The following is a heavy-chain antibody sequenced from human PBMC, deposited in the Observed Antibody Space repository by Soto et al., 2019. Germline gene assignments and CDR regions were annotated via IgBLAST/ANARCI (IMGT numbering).Heavy chain of an antibody. V-gene: IGHV4-31*03. Sequence: SETLSLTCTVSGGSISSGGYYWSWIRQHPGKGLEWIGYIYYSGSTYYNPSLKSRVTISVDTSKNQFSLKLSSVTAADTAVYYCARSRSSLACDYWGQGTLVTVSS. J-gene: IGHJ4*02. CDR3: ARSRSSLACDY. CDR1: GGSISSGGYY. D-gene: IGHD3-10*01. CDR2: IYYSGST.